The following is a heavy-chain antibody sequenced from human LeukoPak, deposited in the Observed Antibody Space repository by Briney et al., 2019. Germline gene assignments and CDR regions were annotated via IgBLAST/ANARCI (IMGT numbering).Heavy chain of an antibody. J-gene: IGHJ5*02. D-gene: IGHD3-3*01. V-gene: IGHV1-69*13. CDR3: ASYDFWSGSTKPFDP. CDR2: IIPIFGTA. Sequence: ASVKVSCKASGGTFSSYAISWVRQAPGQGLEWMGGIIPIFGTANYAQKFQGRVTITADESTSTAYMELSSLRSEDTAVYYCASYDFWSGSTKPFDPWGQGTLVIVSS. CDR1: GGTFSSYA.